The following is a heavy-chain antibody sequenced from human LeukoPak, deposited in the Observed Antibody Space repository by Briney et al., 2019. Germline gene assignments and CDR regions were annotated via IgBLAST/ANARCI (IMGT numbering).Heavy chain of an antibody. CDR2: ISRSSSYI. CDR3: ARDLSGSYPDFDY. J-gene: IGHJ4*02. V-gene: IGHV3-21*01. D-gene: IGHD3-10*01. Sequence: PGGSLRLSCAASGFTFSSYSMNWVRQAPGKGLEWVSSISRSSSYIYYADSVKGRFTISRDNAKNSLYLQMNSLRAEDTAVYYCARDLSGSYPDFDYWGQGTLVTVSS. CDR1: GFTFSSYS.